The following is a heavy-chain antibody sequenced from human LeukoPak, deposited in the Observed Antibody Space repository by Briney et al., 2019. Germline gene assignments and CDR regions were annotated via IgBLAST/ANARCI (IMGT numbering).Heavy chain of an antibody. CDR2: FDPRTTAT. J-gene: IGHJ4*02. D-gene: IGHD3-16*02. CDR1: GETFTGYY. Sequence: ASVKVSCKASGETFTGYYKHWVRQAPGQGLEWMGWFDPRTTATNYAQKFQGRVIMSKDTSIGTVYMDLNRLTSDDTATYFCARGEYRRSLDFWGQGTLVTVSS. CDR3: ARGEYRRSLDF. V-gene: IGHV1-2*02.